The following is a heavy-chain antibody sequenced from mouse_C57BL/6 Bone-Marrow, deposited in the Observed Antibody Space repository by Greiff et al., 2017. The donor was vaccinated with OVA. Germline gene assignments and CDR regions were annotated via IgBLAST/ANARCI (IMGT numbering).Heavy chain of an antibody. CDR2: LRSKRSHSAT. D-gene: IGHD2-4*01. CDR3: VRDDYDYDVAY. J-gene: IGHJ3*01. CDR1: GFTFNTYA. V-gene: IGHV10-3*01. Sequence: EVMLVESGGGLVQPKGSLKLSCAASGFTFNTYAMHWVRQAPGKGLECVSLLRSKRSHSATYYADSVKDRFTISRDDSQSMLYLQMNNLKTEDTAMYYCVRDDYDYDVAYWGQGTLVTVSA.